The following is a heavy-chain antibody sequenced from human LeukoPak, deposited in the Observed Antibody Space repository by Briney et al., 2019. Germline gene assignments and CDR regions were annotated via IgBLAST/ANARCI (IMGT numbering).Heavy chain of an antibody. CDR2: ISYDGSNK. Sequence: PGGSLRLSCAASGFTFSSYGMHWVRQAPGKGLEWVAVISYDGSNKYYADSVKGRFTISRDNAQNSLYLHMNSLRAEDTAVYYCARDKIVGATKNDYWGQGILVTVSS. J-gene: IGHJ4*02. V-gene: IGHV3-30*03. D-gene: IGHD1-26*01. CDR1: GFTFSSYG. CDR3: ARDKIVGATKNDY.